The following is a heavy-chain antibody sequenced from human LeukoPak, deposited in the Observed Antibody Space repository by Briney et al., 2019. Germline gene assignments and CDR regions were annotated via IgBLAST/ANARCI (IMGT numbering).Heavy chain of an antibody. CDR2: IYTSGST. V-gene: IGHV4-61*02. CDR1: GGSISSGSYY. Sequence: PSETLPLTCTVSGGSISSGSYYWSWIRQPAGKGLEWIGRIYTSGSTNYNPSLKSRVTISVDTSKNQFSLKLSSVTAADTAVYYCARTIYSGYDYWGQGTLVTVSS. CDR3: ARTIYSGYDY. D-gene: IGHD5-12*01. J-gene: IGHJ4*02.